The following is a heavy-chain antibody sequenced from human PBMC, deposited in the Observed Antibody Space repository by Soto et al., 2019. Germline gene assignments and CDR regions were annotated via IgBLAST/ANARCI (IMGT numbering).Heavy chain of an antibody. Sequence: GGSLRLSCAASGFTFSSYWMSWVRQAPGKGLEWVANIKQDGSEKYYVDSVKGRFTISRDNAKNSLYLQMNSLRAEDTAVYYCARDQRGVKYCTNGVCSDYYYYYGMDVWGQGTTVTVSS. J-gene: IGHJ6*02. CDR2: IKQDGSEK. CDR1: GFTFSSYW. CDR3: ARDQRGVKYCTNGVCSDYYYYYGMDV. D-gene: IGHD2-8*01. V-gene: IGHV3-7*05.